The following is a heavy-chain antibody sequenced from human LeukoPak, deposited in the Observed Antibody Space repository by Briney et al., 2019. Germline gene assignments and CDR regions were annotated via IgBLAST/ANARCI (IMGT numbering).Heavy chain of an antibody. J-gene: IGHJ6*02. CDR1: GFTFKDYG. CDR2: INWNGGGT. Sequence: SLKLSFSATGFTFKDYGLHLVRQPSRKGLEWVSCINWNGGGTDYADSVKGRFTISRDNAKNSLYLQMTSLRPEDTALYYCAKHLRATNTYIFFGLDVWGQGTTVTVSS. V-gene: IGHV3-9*01. CDR3: AKHLRATNTYIFFGLDV. D-gene: IGHD1-26*01.